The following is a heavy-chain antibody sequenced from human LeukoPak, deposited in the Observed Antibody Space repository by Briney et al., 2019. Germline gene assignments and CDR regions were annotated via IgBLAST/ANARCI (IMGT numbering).Heavy chain of an antibody. CDR3: ARDSSEFRSLIPH. D-gene: IGHD2-21*01. V-gene: IGHV3-7*01. CDR1: GFTFSNYW. J-gene: IGHJ1*01. Sequence: GGSLRLSCAASGFTFSNYWMSWVRQAPGKGLEWVANIEQNGGEKSYVDSVKGRFTIFRDNAKNAVYLQMNSLRAEDTAVYYCARDSSEFRSLIPHWGQGTLVTVSS. CDR2: IEQNGGEK.